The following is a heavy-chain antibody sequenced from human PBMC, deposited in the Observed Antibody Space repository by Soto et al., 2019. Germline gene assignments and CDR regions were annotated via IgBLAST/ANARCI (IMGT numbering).Heavy chain of an antibody. CDR1: GDSISRYY. V-gene: IGHV4-4*07. Sequence: SETLSLTSSISGDSISRYYWSWIRQSAGKGLEWIGRTYISGDTNYNPSLKSRVTMSVSTSKNQLSLKLSSVTAADTAVYYCAREYTETVDGPTPYYFDYWGQGTPVTVSS. CDR3: AREYTETVDGPTPYYFDY. J-gene: IGHJ4*02. CDR2: TYISGDT. D-gene: IGHD6-19*01.